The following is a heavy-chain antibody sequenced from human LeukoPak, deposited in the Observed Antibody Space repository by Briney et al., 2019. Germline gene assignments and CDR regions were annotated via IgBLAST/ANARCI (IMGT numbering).Heavy chain of an antibody. V-gene: IGHV3-48*03. Sequence: TGGSLRLSCAASGFTFSSYEMNWVRQAPGKGLEWVSYISSSGSTIYYADSVKGRFTISRDNAKNSLYLQMNSLRAEDTAVYYWARSSGWFCFDYWGQGTLVTVSS. CDR1: GFTFSSYE. CDR3: ARSSGWFCFDY. CDR2: ISSSGSTI. J-gene: IGHJ4*02. D-gene: IGHD6-19*01.